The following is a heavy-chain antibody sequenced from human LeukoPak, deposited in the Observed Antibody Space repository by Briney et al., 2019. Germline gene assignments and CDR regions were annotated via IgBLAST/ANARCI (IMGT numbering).Heavy chain of an antibody. CDR3: ARGPH. Sequence: GRSLRLSCAASAFAFSRNWMSWVRQAPGKGPEWVASIKEDGSRENYVDSLKGRFTISRDNSKNSLFLQMNSLRAEDTAVYYCARGPHWGQGTLVTVSS. CDR1: AFAFSRNW. CDR2: IKEDGSRE. V-gene: IGHV3-7*01. J-gene: IGHJ4*02.